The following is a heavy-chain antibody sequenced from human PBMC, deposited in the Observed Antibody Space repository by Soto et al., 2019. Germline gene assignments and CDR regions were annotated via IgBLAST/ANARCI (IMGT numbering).Heavy chain of an antibody. J-gene: IGHJ5*01. D-gene: IGHD1-26*01. CDR1: GFTFSSYS. CDR3: ARGGASRASNPTQT. V-gene: IGHV3-21*01. Sequence: PGGSLRLSCAASGFTFSSYSMNWVRQAPGKGLEWVSSISSSSSYIYYADSVKGRFTISRGNAESSLYRRMNGRRAEDTAVHYCARGGASRASNPTQTWGHGTLVTVSS. CDR2: ISSSSSYI.